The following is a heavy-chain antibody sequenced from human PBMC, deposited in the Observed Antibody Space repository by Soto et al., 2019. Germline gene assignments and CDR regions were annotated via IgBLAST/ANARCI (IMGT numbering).Heavy chain of an antibody. CDR2: IYWDDDK. Sequence: SGPTLVNPTQTLTLTCTFSGFSLSTSGVGVGWIRQPPGKALEWLALIYWDDDKRYSPSLKSRLTITKDTSKNQVVLTMTNMDPVDTATYYCAHTGVLVWFGDERYAFDIWGQGTMVTVSS. J-gene: IGHJ3*02. D-gene: IGHD3-10*01. V-gene: IGHV2-5*02. CDR3: AHTGVLVWFGDERYAFDI. CDR1: GFSLSTSGVG.